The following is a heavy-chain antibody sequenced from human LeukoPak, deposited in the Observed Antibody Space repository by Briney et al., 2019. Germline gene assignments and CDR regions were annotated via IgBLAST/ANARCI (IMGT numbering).Heavy chain of an antibody. V-gene: IGHV3-7*01. CDR1: EFTFSSYW. Sequence: PGGSLRLSCTASEFTFSSYWMSWVRQAPGKGLEWVANIKQDGSEKDYVDSVKGRFTISRDNAKNSLYLQMNNLRAEDTAVYYCARVRYCDYWGQGTLVTVSS. CDR2: IKQDGSEK. J-gene: IGHJ4*02. D-gene: IGHD1-14*01. CDR3: ARVRYCDY.